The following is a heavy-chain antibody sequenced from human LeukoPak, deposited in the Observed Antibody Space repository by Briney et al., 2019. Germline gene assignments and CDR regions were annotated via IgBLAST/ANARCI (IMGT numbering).Heavy chain of an antibody. Sequence: SETLSLTCTVSGGSINSGDYYWSWIRQSPGKGLEWIGYIYYSGNTYYNPSLKSRVTISIDTSKNQFSLRLSSVTAADTAVYYCARDYYDSSGYYLHAFDIWGQGTMVTVSS. D-gene: IGHD3-22*01. J-gene: IGHJ3*02. V-gene: IGHV4-30-4*01. CDR3: ARDYYDSSGYYLHAFDI. CDR2: IYYSGNT. CDR1: GGSINSGDYY.